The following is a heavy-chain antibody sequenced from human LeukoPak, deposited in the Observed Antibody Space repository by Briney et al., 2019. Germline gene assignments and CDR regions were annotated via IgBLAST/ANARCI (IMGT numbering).Heavy chain of an antibody. D-gene: IGHD5-24*01. CDR3: AREAREDGFMKYYFDL. J-gene: IGHJ4*02. CDR2: VSYDGRNT. Sequence: GGSLRLSCAPSGFTFGMYGMIWVRQAPGKGLEWVTTVSYDGRNTYYADSVKGRFTISRDNSKNTLYLEMNSLRAEDTALYYCAREAREDGFMKYYFDLWGQGTLVTVSS. V-gene: IGHV3-33*07. CDR1: GFTFGMYG.